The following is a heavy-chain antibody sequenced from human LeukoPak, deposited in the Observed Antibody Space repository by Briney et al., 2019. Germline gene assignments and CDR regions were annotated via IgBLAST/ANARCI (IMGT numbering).Heavy chain of an antibody. CDR3: ARNPNRYCSSTSCYIDY. V-gene: IGHV3-21*01. CDR2: ISSSSSYI. Sequence: GGSLRLSCAASGFTFSSYAMSWVRQAPGKGLEWVSSISSSSSYIYYADSVKGRFTISRDNAKNSLCLQMNSLRAEGTAVYYCARNPNRYCSSTSCYIDYWGQGTLVTVSS. CDR1: GFTFSSYA. D-gene: IGHD2-2*02. J-gene: IGHJ4*02.